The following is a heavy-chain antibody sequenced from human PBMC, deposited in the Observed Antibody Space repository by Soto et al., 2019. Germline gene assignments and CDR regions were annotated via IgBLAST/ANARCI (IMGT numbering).Heavy chain of an antibody. CDR3: ASLAPIVVVITDY. CDR2: ISYDGSNK. J-gene: IGHJ4*02. CDR1: GFTFSSYA. V-gene: IGHV3-30*14. Sequence: GGSLRLSGAASGFTFSSYAMHWVRQAPGKGLEWVAVISYDGSNKYYADSVKGRFTISRDNSKNTLYLQMNSLRAEDTAVYYCASLAPIVVVITDYWGQGTLVTVSS. D-gene: IGHD3-22*01.